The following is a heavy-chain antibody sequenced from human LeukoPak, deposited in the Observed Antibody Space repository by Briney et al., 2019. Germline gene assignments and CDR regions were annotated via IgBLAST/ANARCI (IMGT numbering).Heavy chain of an antibody. CDR3: AKDKIRSFPTRTREYSGYDGSVAFDI. J-gene: IGHJ3*02. Sequence: PGGSLRLSCAASGFTLSSYAMSWVRQAPGEGVGWVSAISGSGGSTYYADSVKGRFTISRDNSKNTLYLQMNSLRAEDTAVYYCAKDKIRSFPTRTREYSGYDGSVAFDIWGQGTMVTVSS. D-gene: IGHD5-12*01. V-gene: IGHV3-23*01. CDR1: GFTLSSYA. CDR2: ISGSGGST.